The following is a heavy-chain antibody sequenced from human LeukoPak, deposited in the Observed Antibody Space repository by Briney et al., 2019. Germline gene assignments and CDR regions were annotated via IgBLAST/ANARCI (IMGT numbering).Heavy chain of an antibody. V-gene: IGHV3-66*01. CDR3: ARVSTVTTLSYYYYYMDV. J-gene: IGHJ6*03. D-gene: IGHD4-11*01. CDR2: IYTGGST. CDR1: GFTVSSNY. Sequence: GGSLRLSCAASGFTVSSNYMSWVRQAPGKGLEWVSVIYTGGSTYYADSVKGRFTISRDISKNTLYLQMNSLRAEDTAVYYCARVSTVTTLSYYYYYMDVWGKGTTVTVSS.